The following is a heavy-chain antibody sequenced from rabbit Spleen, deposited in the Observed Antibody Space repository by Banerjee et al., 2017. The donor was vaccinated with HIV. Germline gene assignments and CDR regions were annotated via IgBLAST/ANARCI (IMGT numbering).Heavy chain of an antibody. D-gene: IGHD8-1*01. J-gene: IGHJ4*01. CDR1: GFSFSNKA. Sequence: QEQLVESGGGLVKPEGSLTLSCTASGFSFSNKAVMCWVRQAPGKGLEWIGYIDPVFGITYYANWVNGRFSISRENAQNTVFLQMASLTAADTATYFCARSYDGSSGHDFNLWGPGTLVTVS. CDR3: ARSYDGSSGHDFNL. V-gene: IGHV1S47*01. CDR2: IDPVFGIT.